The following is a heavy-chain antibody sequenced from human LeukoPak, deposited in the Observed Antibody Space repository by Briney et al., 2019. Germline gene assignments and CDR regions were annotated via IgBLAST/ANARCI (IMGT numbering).Heavy chain of an antibody. CDR3: ARAPFRPGYSSTFDY. V-gene: IGHV3-30*03. CDR1: GFTFSSYG. CDR2: ISYDGSNK. D-gene: IGHD6-13*01. Sequence: PGGSLRLSCAASGFTFSSYGMHWVRQAPGKGLEWVAVISYDGSNKYYADSVKGRFTISRDNSKNTLYLQMNSLRAEDTAVYYCARAPFRPGYSSTFDYWGQGTLVTVSS. J-gene: IGHJ4*02.